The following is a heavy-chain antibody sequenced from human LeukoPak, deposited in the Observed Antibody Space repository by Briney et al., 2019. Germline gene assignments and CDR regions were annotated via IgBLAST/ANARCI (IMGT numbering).Heavy chain of an antibody. V-gene: IGHV3-48*03. CDR2: ISNSDSTI. D-gene: IGHD2-2*03. CDR3: ARERGGFCSSTTCSRAFDI. J-gene: IGHJ3*02. CDR1: GFTFSSYE. Sequence: GGSLRLSCAASGFTFSSYEMNWVRQAPGRGLEWVSYISNSDSTIYYADSVKGRFTISRDNAKNSLYLQMNSLGAEDTAVYYCARERGGFCSSTTCSRAFDIWGQGTMVTVPS.